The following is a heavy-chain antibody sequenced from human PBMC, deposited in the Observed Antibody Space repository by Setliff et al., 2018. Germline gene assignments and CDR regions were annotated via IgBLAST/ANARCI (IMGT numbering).Heavy chain of an antibody. J-gene: IGHJ5*02. CDR2: IKAKTEGGTT. V-gene: IGHV3-15*01. CDR1: RFIFSSAW. D-gene: IGHD3-10*01. Sequence: GSLRLSCAASRFIFSSAWMSWVRQAPGKGLEWVGRIKAKTEGGTTAYAAPVRGRFTISRDDSENTLYLQMTSLKTEDTAVYYCVKLVPQAISSDPWGQGTLVTVSS. CDR3: VKLVPQAISSDP.